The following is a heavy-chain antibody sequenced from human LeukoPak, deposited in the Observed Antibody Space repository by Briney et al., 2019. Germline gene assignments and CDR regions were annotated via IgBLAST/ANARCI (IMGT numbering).Heavy chain of an antibody. Sequence: ASVKVSCKASGGTFTSYDINWVRQATGQGLEWMGWMNPNSGNTGYAQKFQGRVTITRHTSISTAYMELSSLRSEDTAVYYCAMHYCSGGSCYPVHYYGMDVWGQGTTVTVSS. V-gene: IGHV1-8*01. CDR1: GGTFTSYD. CDR2: MNPNSGNT. CDR3: AMHYCSGGSCYPVHYYGMDV. D-gene: IGHD2-15*01. J-gene: IGHJ6*02.